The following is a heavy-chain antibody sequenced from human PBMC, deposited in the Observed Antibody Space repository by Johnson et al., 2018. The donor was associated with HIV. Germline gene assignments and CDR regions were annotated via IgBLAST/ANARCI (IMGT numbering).Heavy chain of an antibody. J-gene: IGHJ3*02. V-gene: IGHV3-23*04. Sequence: EVQLVESGGGLVQPGGSLRLSCAASGFTFSSYAMSWVRQAPGKGLEWVSAISGSGGSTYDADSVKGRFTISRDNSKNTLYRQMNSLRAEDTGVYYCAKDGSDIVVVPAAPDAFDIWGQGKMVTVSS. D-gene: IGHD2-2*01. CDR1: GFTFSSYA. CDR2: ISGSGGST. CDR3: AKDGSDIVVVPAAPDAFDI.